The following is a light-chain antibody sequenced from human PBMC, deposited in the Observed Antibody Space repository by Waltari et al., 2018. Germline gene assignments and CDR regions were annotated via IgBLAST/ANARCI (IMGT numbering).Light chain of an antibody. V-gene: IGLV2-14*03. CDR3: SSYISSSTLEL. Sequence: QSALTQPASVSGSPGQSITISCTGTSSDVGGYHSVSWYQQHPGKAPKLMIFDVSKRPSGVSNRCSGSKSGNTASLTISGLQAEDESDYYCSSYISSSTLELFGGGTSLTVL. CDR2: DVS. J-gene: IGLJ2*01. CDR1: SSDVGGYHS.